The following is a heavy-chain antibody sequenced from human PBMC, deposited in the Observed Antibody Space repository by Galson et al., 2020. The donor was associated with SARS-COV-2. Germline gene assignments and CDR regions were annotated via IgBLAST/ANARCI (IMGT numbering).Heavy chain of an antibody. CDR1: GFTFSSYG. CDR3: AREGMATNGDWV. Sequence: GGSLRLSCAASGFTFSSYGMHWVRQAPGKGLEWVAVIWYDGSNKYYADSVKGRFTISRDNSKNTLYLQMNSLRAEDTAVYYCAREGMATNGDWVWGQGTLVTVSS. V-gene: IGHV3-33*01. D-gene: IGHD5-12*01. CDR2: IWYDGSNK. J-gene: IGHJ4*02.